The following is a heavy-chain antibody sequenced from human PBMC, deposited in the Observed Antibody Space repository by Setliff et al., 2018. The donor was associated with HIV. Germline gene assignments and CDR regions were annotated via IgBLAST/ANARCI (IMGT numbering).Heavy chain of an antibody. Sequence: PSETLSLTCAVSGYSISSGYYWGWIRQPPGKGLEWIGSIYHSGNTYYNPSLKSRVTISVDTSKNQFSLKLTSVTAADTAVYYCARGRISVEAAPLGWFDPWGQGTLVTVSS. V-gene: IGHV4-38-2*01. CDR1: GYSISSGYY. D-gene: IGHD6-6*01. J-gene: IGHJ5*02. CDR3: ARGRISVEAAPLGWFDP. CDR2: IYHSGNT.